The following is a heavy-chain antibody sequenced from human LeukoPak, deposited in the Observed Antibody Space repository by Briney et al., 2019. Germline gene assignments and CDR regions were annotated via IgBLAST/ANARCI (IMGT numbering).Heavy chain of an antibody. V-gene: IGHV3-48*03. D-gene: IGHD3-9*01. CDR1: GFTFSSYE. CDR3: ARVKEASAFDI. CDR2: ISSSGSTI. J-gene: IGHJ4*02. Sequence: QPGGSLRLSCAASGFTFSSYEMNWVRQAPGKVLEWVSYISSSGSTIYYADSVKGRFTISRDNAKNSLYLQMNSLRAEDTAVYYCARVKEASAFDIWGQGTLVTVSS.